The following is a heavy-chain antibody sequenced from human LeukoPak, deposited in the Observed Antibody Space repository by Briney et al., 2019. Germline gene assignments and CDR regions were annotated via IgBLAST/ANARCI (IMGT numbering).Heavy chain of an antibody. CDR2: ISSSSSYI. CDR3: ARDGRCGGDCYAS. Sequence: GGSLRLSCAASGFTFSSYAMNWVRQAPGKGLEWVSIISSSSSYIYYADSVKGRFTISRDNAKNALYLQMNSLRVEDTAVYYCARDGRCGGDCYASWGQGTLVTVSS. J-gene: IGHJ4*02. D-gene: IGHD2-21*02. CDR1: GFTFSSYA. V-gene: IGHV3-21*01.